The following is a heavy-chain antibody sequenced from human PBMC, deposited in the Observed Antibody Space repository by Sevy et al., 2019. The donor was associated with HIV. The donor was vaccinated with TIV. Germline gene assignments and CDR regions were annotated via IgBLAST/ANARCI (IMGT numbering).Heavy chain of an antibody. D-gene: IGHD1-26*01. Sequence: GESLKISCAASGFSFSSYSMNWVRQAPGKGLEWASSISSSSSYIYYTASVKGRFTISRDNAKNSLYLQMNSLRAEDTAVYYCARWDADRRWYFDYWGQGTLVTVSS. CDR1: GFSFSSYS. CDR2: ISSSSSYI. CDR3: ARWDADRRWYFDY. J-gene: IGHJ4*02. V-gene: IGHV3-21*01.